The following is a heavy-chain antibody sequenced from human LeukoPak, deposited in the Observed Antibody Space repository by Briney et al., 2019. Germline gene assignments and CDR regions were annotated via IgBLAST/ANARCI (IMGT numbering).Heavy chain of an antibody. D-gene: IGHD3-22*01. Sequence: PGGSLRLSCAASGFTFNSYDMSWVRQAPGKGLEWLSYISSSNHAIYYADSVKGRFTISRDNAKNSLFLQMNSLRDEDTAVYYCARGYYSLGYFDYWGQGALVTVSS. CDR2: ISSSNHAI. V-gene: IGHV3-48*02. J-gene: IGHJ4*02. CDR3: ARGYYSLGYFDY. CDR1: GFTFNSYD.